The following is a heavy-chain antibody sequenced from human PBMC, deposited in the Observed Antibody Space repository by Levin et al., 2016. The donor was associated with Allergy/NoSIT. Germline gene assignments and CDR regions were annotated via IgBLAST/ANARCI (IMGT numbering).Heavy chain of an antibody. V-gene: IGHV2-26*01. CDR3: ARIRPSVFRMMGVKKPRADAFDI. J-gene: IGHJ3*02. Sequence: WIRQPPGKALEWLAHIFSNDEKSYSTSLKSRLTISKDTSKSQVVLTMTNMDPVDTATYYCARIRPSVFRMMGVKKPRADAFDIWGQGTMVTVSS. CDR2: IFSNDEK. D-gene: IGHD3-10*01.